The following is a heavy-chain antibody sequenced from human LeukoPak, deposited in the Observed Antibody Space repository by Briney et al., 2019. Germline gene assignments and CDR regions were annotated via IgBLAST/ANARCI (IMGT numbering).Heavy chain of an antibody. D-gene: IGHD5-24*01. CDR3: ARRRDGYNPFDY. Sequence: PGGSLRLSCAVSGFIFSRYAMHWVRQAPGKGLEWVAVISYDGSNKYYADSVKGRFTISRDNSKNTLYLQMNSLRAEDTAVYYCARRRDGYNPFDYWGQGTLVTVSS. J-gene: IGHJ4*02. CDR1: GFIFSRYA. V-gene: IGHV3-30-3*01. CDR2: ISYDGSNK.